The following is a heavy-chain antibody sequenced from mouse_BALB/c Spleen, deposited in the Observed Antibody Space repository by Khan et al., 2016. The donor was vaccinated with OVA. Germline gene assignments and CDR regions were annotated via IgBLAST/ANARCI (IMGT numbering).Heavy chain of an antibody. CDR3: ARDLGSSHWYCDV. D-gene: IGHD1-1*01. V-gene: IGHV2-9*02. Sequence: VELVESGPGLVAPSQSLSITCTVSGFSLTSYGVHWVRQPPGKGLEWLGVIWTGGSTNYNSALRSRLTINNDNSKRQVFLKMNNLQTDDTAMYCGARDLGSSHWYCDVWGAGTTVTVSS. J-gene: IGHJ1*01. CDR1: GFSLTSYG. CDR2: IWTGGST.